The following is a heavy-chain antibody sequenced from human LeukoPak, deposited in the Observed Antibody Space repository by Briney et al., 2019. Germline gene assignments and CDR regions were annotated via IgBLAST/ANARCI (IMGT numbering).Heavy chain of an antibody. Sequence: GGSLRLSCAASGFTVSSNYMSWVRQAPGKGLEWVSVIYSGGSTYYADSAKGRFTISRDNSKNTLYLQMNSLRAEDTAVYYCASQTAVLRFLEWLSPYGMDVWGQGTTVTVSS. CDR1: GFTVSSNY. CDR3: ASQTAVLRFLEWLSPYGMDV. CDR2: IYSGGST. D-gene: IGHD3-3*01. J-gene: IGHJ6*02. V-gene: IGHV3-66*02.